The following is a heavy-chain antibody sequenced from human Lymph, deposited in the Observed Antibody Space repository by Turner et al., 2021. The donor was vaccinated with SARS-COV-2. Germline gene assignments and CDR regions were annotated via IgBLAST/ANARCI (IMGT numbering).Heavy chain of an antibody. CDR2: INHSGSA. CDR1: GGSLSGSS. D-gene: IGHD6-13*01. CDR3: ARGTYSSSWYGVRNWFDP. V-gene: IGHV4-34*01. J-gene: IGHJ5*02. Sequence: QVQLQQWGAGLLKPSETLSLTCAVYGGSLSGSSWSWIRQPPGKGLEWIGKINHSGSANYNPSLKSRVTISVDTSKNQFSLKLSSVTAADTAVYYCARGTYSSSWYGVRNWFDPWGQGTLVTVSS.